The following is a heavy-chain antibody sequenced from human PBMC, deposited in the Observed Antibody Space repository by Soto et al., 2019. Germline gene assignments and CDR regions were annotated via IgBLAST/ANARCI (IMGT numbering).Heavy chain of an antibody. V-gene: IGHV3-30-3*01. CDR3: ARDPGSSLDY. D-gene: IGHD6-6*01. Sequence: QPGGSLRLSCAASGFTFSSYAMHWVRQAPGKGLEWVAVISYDGSNKYYADSVKGRFTISRDNSKNTLYLQMNSLRAEDTAVYYCARDPGSSLDYWGQGTLVTVSS. CDR2: ISYDGSNK. CDR1: GFTFSSYA. J-gene: IGHJ4*02.